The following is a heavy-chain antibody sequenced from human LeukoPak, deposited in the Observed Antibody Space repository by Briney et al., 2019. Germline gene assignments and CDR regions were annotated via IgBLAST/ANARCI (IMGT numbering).Heavy chain of an antibody. V-gene: IGHV3-21*01. J-gene: IGHJ6*02. CDR1: GFTFSSYS. D-gene: IGHD3-10*01. Sequence: GGSLRLSCAASGFTFSSYSMNWVRQAPGKGLEWVSSISSSSSYIYYADSVKGRFTISRDNAKNSLYLQMNSLRAEDTAVYYCAREGGEGLWFGELLPFYYYGMDVWGQGTTVTVSS. CDR3: AREGGEGLWFGELLPFYYYGMDV. CDR2: ISSSSSYI.